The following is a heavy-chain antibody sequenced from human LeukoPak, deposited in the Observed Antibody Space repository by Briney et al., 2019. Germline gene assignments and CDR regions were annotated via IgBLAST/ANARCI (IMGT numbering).Heavy chain of an antibody. Sequence: GGCLRLSCAASGFTFSDHNMDWVRQAPGKGLEWVGRTRNKANSYTTEYAASVKGRFTISRDDSKNSLYLQMNSLKTEDTAVYYCARARDLWGRGTLVTVSS. V-gene: IGHV3-72*01. CDR2: TRNKANSYTT. J-gene: IGHJ2*01. CDR3: ARARDL. CDR1: GFTFSDHN.